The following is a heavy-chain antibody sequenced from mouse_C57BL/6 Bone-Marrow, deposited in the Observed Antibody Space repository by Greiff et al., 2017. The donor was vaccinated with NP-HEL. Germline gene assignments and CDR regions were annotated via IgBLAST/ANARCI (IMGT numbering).Heavy chain of an antibody. CDR1: GYTFTDYN. CDR3: ARSFITTVDYFDY. J-gene: IGHJ2*01. V-gene: IGHV1-22*01. CDR2: INPNNGGT. D-gene: IGHD1-1*01. Sequence: VQLKESGPELVKPGASVKMSCKASGYTFTDYNMHWVKQSHGKSLEWIGYINPNNGGTSYNQKFKGKATLTVNKSSSTAYMELRSLTSEDSAVYYCARSFITTVDYFDYWGQGTTLTVSS.